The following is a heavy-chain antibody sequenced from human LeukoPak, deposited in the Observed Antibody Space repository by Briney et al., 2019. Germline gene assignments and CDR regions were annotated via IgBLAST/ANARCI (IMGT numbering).Heavy chain of an antibody. J-gene: IGHJ4*02. V-gene: IGHV1-2*02. Sequence: ASVKVSCKASGYTFTGYNMHWVRHAPGQGLEWMGWINPNSGGTNYAQTFQGRVTTTRDTSISTAYMVLSRLRSDDTAVYYCARELMVYAITIIGYWGQGTLVTVSS. CDR3: ARELMVYAITIIGY. CDR2: INPNSGGT. D-gene: IGHD2-8*01. CDR1: GYTFTGYN.